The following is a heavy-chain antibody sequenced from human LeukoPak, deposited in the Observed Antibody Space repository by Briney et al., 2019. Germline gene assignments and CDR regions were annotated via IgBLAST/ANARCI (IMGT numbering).Heavy chain of an antibody. CDR3: ARGTPYCSSTSCYLDYYYMDV. Sequence: GGSLRLSCAASGFTFSSYSMNWVRQAPGKGLEWVSSISSSSSYIYYAASVKGRFTISRDNAKNSLYLQMNSLRAEDTTVYYCARGTPYCSSTSCYLDYYYMDVWGKGTTVTVFS. D-gene: IGHD2-2*01. CDR2: ISSSSSYI. V-gene: IGHV3-21*01. CDR1: GFTFSSYS. J-gene: IGHJ6*03.